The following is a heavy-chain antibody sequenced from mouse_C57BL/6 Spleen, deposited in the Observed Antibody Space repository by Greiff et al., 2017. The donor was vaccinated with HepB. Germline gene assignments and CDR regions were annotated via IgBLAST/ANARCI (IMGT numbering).Heavy chain of an antibody. V-gene: IGHV1-82*01. CDR3: ARSDRYYFDY. J-gene: IGHJ2*01. CDR2: IYPGDGDT. Sequence: VQRQQSGPELVKPGASVKISCKASGYAFSSSWMNWVKQRPGKGLEWIGRIYPGDGDTNYNGKFKGKATLTADKSSSTAYMQLSSLTSEDSAVYFCARSDRYYFDYWGQGTTLTVSS. CDR1: GYAFSSSW.